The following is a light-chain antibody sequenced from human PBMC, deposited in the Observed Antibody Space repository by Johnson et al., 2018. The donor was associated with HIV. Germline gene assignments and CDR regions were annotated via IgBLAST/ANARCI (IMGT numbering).Light chain of an antibody. CDR2: ENS. CDR1: SSNIGNNY. CDR3: GTWDSSLSVYV. J-gene: IGLJ1*01. Sequence: QSILTQPPSVSAAPGQKVTISCSGSSSNIGNNYVSWYQHLPGTAPKVLIYENSKRPSGIPDRFSGSKSGTSATLGITGLQTGDEADYYCGTWDSSLSVYVFGTGTKVTVL. V-gene: IGLV1-51*02.